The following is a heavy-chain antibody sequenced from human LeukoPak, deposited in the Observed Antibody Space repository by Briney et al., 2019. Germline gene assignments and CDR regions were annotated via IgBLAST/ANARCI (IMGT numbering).Heavy chain of an antibody. J-gene: IGHJ4*02. Sequence: ASVKVSCKASGYTFTGYYMHWVRQAPGQGLEWMGWINPNSGGTNYAQKFQGRVTMTRDTSISTAYMELSRLRSDDTAVYYCARPSDDCGGDCYYRWGQGTLVTVSS. CDR1: GYTFTGYY. CDR3: ARPSDDCGGDCYYR. CDR2: INPNSGGT. V-gene: IGHV1-2*02. D-gene: IGHD2-21*02.